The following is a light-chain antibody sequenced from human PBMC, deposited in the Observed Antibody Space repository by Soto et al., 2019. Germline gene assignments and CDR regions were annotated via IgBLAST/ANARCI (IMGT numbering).Light chain of an antibody. CDR1: QSVSSD. CDR3: QQYNNWPHT. J-gene: IGKJ2*01. V-gene: IGKV3-15*01. CDR2: GAS. Sequence: EIVMTQSPATLSVSPGERATLSCRASQSVSSDLAWYLQKPGQAPSLLVYGASTRATGMPARFSGRGSGTEVTLTIGSLQSEDFAVYYCQQYNNWPHTFGQGTKLAIK.